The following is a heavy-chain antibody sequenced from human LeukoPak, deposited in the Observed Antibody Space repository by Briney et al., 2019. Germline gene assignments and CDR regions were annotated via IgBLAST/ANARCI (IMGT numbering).Heavy chain of an antibody. V-gene: IGHV1-69*02. CDR1: GGTFSSYT. CDR2: IIPILGIA. J-gene: IGHJ6*02. D-gene: IGHD5-18*01. Sequence: GASVKVSCKASGGTFSSYTISWVRQAPGQGLEWMGRIIPILGIANYAQKFQGRVTITAGKSTSTAYMELSSLRSEDTAVYYCARQDTAMAYYYGMDVWGQGTTVTVSS. CDR3: ARQDTAMAYYYGMDV.